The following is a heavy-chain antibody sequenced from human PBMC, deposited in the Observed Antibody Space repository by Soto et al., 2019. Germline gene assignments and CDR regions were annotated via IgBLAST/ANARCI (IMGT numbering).Heavy chain of an antibody. J-gene: IGHJ4*02. Sequence: SETLSLTCTVSGGSISSYYWSWIRQPAGKGLEWIGRIYTSGSTNYNPSLKSRVTMSVDTSKNQFSLKLSSVTAADTAVYYCAGAHGIAAAGTLDYWGQGTLVTVSS. CDR3: AGAHGIAAAGTLDY. CDR2: IYTSGST. V-gene: IGHV4-4*07. CDR1: GGSISSYY. D-gene: IGHD6-13*01.